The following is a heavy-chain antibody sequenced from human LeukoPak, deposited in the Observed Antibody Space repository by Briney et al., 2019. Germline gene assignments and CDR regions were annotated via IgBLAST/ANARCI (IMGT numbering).Heavy chain of an antibody. Sequence: ASVKVSCKASGYTFTSYYMHWVRQAPGQGLEWMGIINPRGGSTSYAQKFQGRGTMTRDTSTSTVYMELSSLRSEDRAVYACARTPLRCSSTSCFWEVGNWFDPWGQGTLVTVSS. D-gene: IGHD2-2*01. CDR1: GYTFTSYY. CDR2: INPRGGST. J-gene: IGHJ5*02. V-gene: IGHV1-46*01. CDR3: ARTPLRCSSTSCFWEVGNWFDP.